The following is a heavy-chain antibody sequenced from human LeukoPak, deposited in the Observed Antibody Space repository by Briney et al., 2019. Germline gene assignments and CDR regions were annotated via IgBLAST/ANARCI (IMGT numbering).Heavy chain of an antibody. Sequence: SETLSLTCTVSGGSISSHYWSWIRQPPGKGLEWIGEINHSGSTNYNPSLKSRVTISVDTSKNQFSLKLSSVTAADTAVYYCAPCVVNWFDPWGQGTLVTVSS. CDR2: INHSGST. V-gene: IGHV4-34*01. J-gene: IGHJ5*02. CDR1: GGSISSHY. CDR3: APCVVNWFDP. D-gene: IGHD2-15*01.